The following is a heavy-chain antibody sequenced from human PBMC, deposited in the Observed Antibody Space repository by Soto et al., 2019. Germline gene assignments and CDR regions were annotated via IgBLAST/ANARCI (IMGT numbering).Heavy chain of an antibody. V-gene: IGHV3-74*01. CDR2: ISGDGTAL. CDR1: GLTFSNYW. D-gene: IGHD2-8*01. Sequence: EVQLVESGGGLVQPGGSLRLSCAASGLTFSNYWMHWVRQDPGKGLVWVSRISGDGTALSYADSVKGRFTISRDNAKNLLYLQMNSLRVEDTAVYYCASLISDYWGQGTPVTVSS. CDR3: ASLISDY. J-gene: IGHJ4*02.